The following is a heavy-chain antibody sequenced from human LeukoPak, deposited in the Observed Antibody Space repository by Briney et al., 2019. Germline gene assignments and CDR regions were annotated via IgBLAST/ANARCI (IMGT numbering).Heavy chain of an antibody. V-gene: IGHV3-30-3*01. CDR3: VRESEYYFDHSASFDY. CDR2: MSSGGNAM. J-gene: IGHJ4*02. Sequence: GGPLSLPCAASRLTFTAYLIQWLPQAPGKGLEWVAVMSSGGNAMFYADSVKGRLTISRDNSKNTLYLQMTSLRGEDTAVYYCVRESEYYFDHSASFDYWGQGTLVTVSS. D-gene: IGHD3-22*01. CDR1: RLTFTAYL.